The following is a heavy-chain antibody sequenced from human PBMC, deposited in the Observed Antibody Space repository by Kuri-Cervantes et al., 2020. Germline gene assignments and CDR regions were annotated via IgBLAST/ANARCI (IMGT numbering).Heavy chain of an antibody. CDR1: GGSISSYY. V-gene: IGHV4-4*07. J-gene: IGHJ3*02. CDR2: IYTSGST. Sequence: SETLSLTCTVSGGSISSYYWSWIRQPAGKGLEWIGRIYTSGSTNYNPSLKSRVTISVDKSKNQLSLKLSSVTAADTAVYYCARHTPPSSYDSSGYIVFDIWGQGTMVTVSS. D-gene: IGHD3-22*01. CDR3: ARHTPPSSYDSSGYIVFDI.